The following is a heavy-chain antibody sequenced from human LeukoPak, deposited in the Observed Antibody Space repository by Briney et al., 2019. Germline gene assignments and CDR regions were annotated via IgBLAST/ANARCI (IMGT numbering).Heavy chain of an antibody. CDR2: IWYDGSNK. CDR1: GFTFSSYG. D-gene: IGHD5-12*01. CDR3: AREPSVATTFFDY. J-gene: IGHJ4*02. V-gene: IGHV3-33*01. Sequence: GGSLRLSCAASGFTFSSYGMHWARQAPGKGLEWVAVIWYDGSNKYYADSVKGRFTISRDNSKNTLYLQMNSLRAEDTAVYYCAREPSVATTFFDYWGQGTLVTVSS.